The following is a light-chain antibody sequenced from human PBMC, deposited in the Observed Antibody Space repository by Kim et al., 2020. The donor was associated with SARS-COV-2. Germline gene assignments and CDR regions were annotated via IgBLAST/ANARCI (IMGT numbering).Light chain of an antibody. CDR2: GKN. V-gene: IGLV3-19*01. CDR3: NTRDSSGNHLV. CDR1: SHRSYY. J-gene: IGLJ2*01. Sequence: ALGKAVRITCQGDSHRSYYASWYQQKPGQAPVLVIYGKNNRPSGIPDRFSGSSSGNTASLTITGAQAEDEADYYCNTRDSSGNHLVFGGGTQLTVL.